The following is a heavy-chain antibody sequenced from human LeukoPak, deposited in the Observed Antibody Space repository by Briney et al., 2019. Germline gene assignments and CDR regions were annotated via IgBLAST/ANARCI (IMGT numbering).Heavy chain of an antibody. CDR3: ARGVYIAAGHYGY. J-gene: IGHJ4*02. CDR2: VYYSGTT. V-gene: IGHV4-59*11. D-gene: IGHD6-13*01. Sequence: SETLSLTCTVSGGSISSHYWSWIRQPPGKGLEWIGYVYYSGTTNYNPSLKSRVTISVDTSKNQFSLKLSSVTAADTAVYYCARGVYIAAGHYGYWGQGTLVTVSS. CDR1: GGSISSHY.